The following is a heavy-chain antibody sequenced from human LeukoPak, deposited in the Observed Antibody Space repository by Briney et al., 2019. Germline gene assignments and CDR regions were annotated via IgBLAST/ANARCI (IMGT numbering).Heavy chain of an antibody. CDR2: IYYSGST. Sequence: SSETLSLTCTVSGGSISSSSYYWGWMRQPPGKGLEWIGSIYYSGSTYYNPSLKSRVTISVDTSKNQFSLKLSSATAADTAVYYCARGVEEYSGYDGVGYNWFDPWGQGTLVTVSS. J-gene: IGHJ5*02. CDR1: GGSISSSSYY. CDR3: ARGVEEYSGYDGVGYNWFDP. V-gene: IGHV4-39*07. D-gene: IGHD5-12*01.